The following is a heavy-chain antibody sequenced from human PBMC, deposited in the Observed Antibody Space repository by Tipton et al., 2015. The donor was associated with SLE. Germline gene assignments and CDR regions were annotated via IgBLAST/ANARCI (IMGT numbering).Heavy chain of an antibody. D-gene: IGHD6-13*01. CDR1: GGSISGYY. CDR2: INHSGST. V-gene: IGHV4-34*01. Sequence: TLSLTCAVYGGSISGYYWSWIRQPPGKGLEWIGEINHSGSTNYNPSLKSRVTISVDTSKNQFSLKLSSVTAADTAVYYCARAGKSSFGYYYYGMDVWGQGTTVTVSS. J-gene: IGHJ6*02. CDR3: ARAGKSSFGYYYYGMDV.